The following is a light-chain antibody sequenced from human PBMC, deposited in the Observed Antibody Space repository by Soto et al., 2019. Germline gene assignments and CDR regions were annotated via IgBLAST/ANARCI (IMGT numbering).Light chain of an antibody. CDR1: QSVSSNK. V-gene: IGKV3-20*01. J-gene: IGKJ1*01. CDR2: GAY. CDR3: QQFGGSLTWT. Sequence: ELVLTQSPGNLSLSPGDSATLSCRGSQSVSSNKLAWYQQKPGQAPRLLIYGAYTRATGLPARFSGSGSGTDFTLTISRLEPEDCAVYYCQQFGGSLTWTCGQGTKVDIK.